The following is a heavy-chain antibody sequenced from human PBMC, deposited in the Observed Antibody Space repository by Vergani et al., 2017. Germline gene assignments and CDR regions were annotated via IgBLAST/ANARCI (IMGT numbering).Heavy chain of an antibody. CDR2: VSGSSATP. V-gene: IGHV3-23*01. J-gene: IGHJ4*02. D-gene: IGHD5-12*01. CDR1: GFSSPGYA. Sequence: EVQLLESGGGLVQPGGSLRLSCEASGFSSPGYAMSWVRQAPGKGLEWVSSVSGSSATPYYADSAKGRCIISRDNSKNTLHLQMNSLRADDTAVYYCTKGSRGYTGYFFDYWGQGTLATVSS. CDR3: TKGSRGYTGYFFDY.